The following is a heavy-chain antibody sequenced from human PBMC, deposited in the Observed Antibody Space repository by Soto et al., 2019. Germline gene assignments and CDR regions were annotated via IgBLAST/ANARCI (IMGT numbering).Heavy chain of an antibody. V-gene: IGHV3-9*01. CDR2: ISWNSGSI. J-gene: IGHJ4*02. CDR1: GFTFDDYA. CDR3: AKDDRSGWPPGYFDY. D-gene: IGHD6-19*01. Sequence: EVQLVESGGGLVQPGRSLRLSCAASGFTFDDYAMHWVRQAPGKGLEWVSGISWNSGSIGYADSVKGRFTISRDNAKNSLYLQMNSLRAEDTALYYCAKDDRSGWPPGYFDYWGQGTLVTVSS.